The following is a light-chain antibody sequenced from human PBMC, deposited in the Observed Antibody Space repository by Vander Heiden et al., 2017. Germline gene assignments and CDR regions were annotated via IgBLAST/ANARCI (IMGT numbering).Light chain of an antibody. V-gene: IGKV1-9*01. CDR2: AAS. Sequence: DIQLTQSPSFLSASVEDRVTITCRASQGISSYLAWYQQKPGKAPKLLIYAASTLQSGVPSRFSGGGSGTEFTLTISSLQPEDFATYYCQQVNSYPPTFGGGTKVEIK. CDR1: QGISSY. J-gene: IGKJ4*01. CDR3: QQVNSYPPT.